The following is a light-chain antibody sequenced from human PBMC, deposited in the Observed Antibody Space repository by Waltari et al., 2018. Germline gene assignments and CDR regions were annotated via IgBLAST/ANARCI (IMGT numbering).Light chain of an antibody. V-gene: IGKV3-20*01. CDR3: HKYGISPLT. Sequence: EIVLTQSPATLSFSAGETATLSCRPSQSLSNSYLAWYQQKPGQSPRLLIFGGSFRAAGIPDRFVGSWSGTDFTLTISRLEPEDFAIYYCHKYGISPLTFGGGT. CDR1: QSLSNSY. CDR2: GGS. J-gene: IGKJ4*01.